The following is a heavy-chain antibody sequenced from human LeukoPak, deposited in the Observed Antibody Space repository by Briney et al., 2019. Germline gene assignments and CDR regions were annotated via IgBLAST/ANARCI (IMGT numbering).Heavy chain of an antibody. J-gene: IGHJ5*02. Sequence: PSETLSLTCTVSGGSISSYYWGWIRQPPGKGLEWIGSIYYSGSTYYNPSLKSRVTISVDTSKNQFSLKLSSVTAADTAVYYCARGGAAAARNWFDPWGQGTLVTVSS. D-gene: IGHD6-13*01. CDR2: IYYSGST. CDR3: ARGGAAAARNWFDP. CDR1: GGSISSYY. V-gene: IGHV4-39*07.